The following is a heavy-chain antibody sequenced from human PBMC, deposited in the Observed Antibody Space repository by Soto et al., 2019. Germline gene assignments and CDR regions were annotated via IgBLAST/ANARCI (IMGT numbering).Heavy chain of an antibody. CDR2: ISGCNGNT. J-gene: IGHJ6*02. CDR3: AREGQAPYYYYGMDV. V-gene: IGHV1-18*04. Sequence: ASVQVSCKASGYTFTGYYMHWVRQAPGQGLEWMGWISGCNGNTKYAEKFQGRVTMTRDTSTSTAHMELRSLRSDDTAVYYCAREGQAPYYYYGMDVWGQGTAVTVSS. CDR1: GYTFTGYY.